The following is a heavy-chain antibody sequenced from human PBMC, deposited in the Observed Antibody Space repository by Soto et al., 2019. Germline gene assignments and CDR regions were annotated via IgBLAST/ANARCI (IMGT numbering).Heavy chain of an antibody. V-gene: IGHV3-23*01. CDR1: GLTFSGYA. CDR3: AKSYCSGGSCYFDY. J-gene: IGHJ4*02. D-gene: IGHD2-15*01. CDR2: ISGSGGST. Sequence: AGSLRLSCAASGLTFSGYAMSWVRQAPGKGLEWVSAISGSGGSTYFADSVKGRFTISRDNSKNTLYLQMKRLRAEDTAVYYCAKSYCSGGSCYFDYWGQGTLVTVSS.